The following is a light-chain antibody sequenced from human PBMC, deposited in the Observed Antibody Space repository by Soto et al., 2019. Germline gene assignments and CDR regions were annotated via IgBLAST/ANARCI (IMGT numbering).Light chain of an antibody. CDR1: QGIEND. Sequence: IQMTQSPSSLSASVGDRVTITCRASQGIENDLGWYQQKPGKAPKLLIYATSSLQSGVPSRFSGSGSGTEFTLTISSLQPDDFATYYCQQYNSYSFGQGTKVDIK. V-gene: IGKV1-17*01. J-gene: IGKJ1*01. CDR3: QQYNSYS. CDR2: ATS.